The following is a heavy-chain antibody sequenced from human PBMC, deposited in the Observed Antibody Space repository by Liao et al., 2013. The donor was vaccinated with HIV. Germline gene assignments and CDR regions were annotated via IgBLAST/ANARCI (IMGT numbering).Heavy chain of an antibody. D-gene: IGHD3-10*01. J-gene: IGHJ4*02. CDR1: GGSISSGSYY. CDR3: AREAHYYGSG. Sequence: QVHLQESGPGLVKPSQTLSLTCTVSGGSISSGSYYWSWIRQPAGKGLEWIGRIYTSGSTNYNPSLKSRVTISVDTSKNQLSLKLSSVTAADTAVYYCAREAHYYGSGWGQGTLVTVSS. CDR2: IYTSGST. V-gene: IGHV4-61*02.